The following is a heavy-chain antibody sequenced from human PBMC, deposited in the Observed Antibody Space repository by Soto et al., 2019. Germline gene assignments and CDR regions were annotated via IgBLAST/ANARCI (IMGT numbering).Heavy chain of an antibody. CDR1: GFTFDAYT. CDR3: AKDVDIVVVPAAIGPAGGMDV. J-gene: IGHJ6*02. Sequence: GSLRLSCAASGFTFDAYTMHWGRQAPGDGLEWVSLISWDGGSTYYADSVKGRFTISRDNSKNSQYLQMNSLRTEDTALYYCAKDVDIVVVPAAIGPAGGMDVWGQGTTVTVSS. CDR2: ISWDGGST. D-gene: IGHD2-2*02. V-gene: IGHV3-43*01.